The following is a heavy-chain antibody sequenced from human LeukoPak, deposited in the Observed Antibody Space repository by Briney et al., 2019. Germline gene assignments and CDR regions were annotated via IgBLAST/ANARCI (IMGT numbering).Heavy chain of an antibody. CDR1: GFTFNNYA. CDR2: ISGSGGST. Sequence: AGGSLRLSCAASGFTFNNYAMNWARQAPGKGLEWVSGISGSGGSTYYADSVKGRFTISRDNSKNTLYLQMNRLRAEDTAVYFCAKDPLSYYDSSGYRYFDYWGQGTLVTVSS. CDR3: AKDPLSYYDSSGYRYFDY. D-gene: IGHD3-22*01. V-gene: IGHV3-23*01. J-gene: IGHJ4*02.